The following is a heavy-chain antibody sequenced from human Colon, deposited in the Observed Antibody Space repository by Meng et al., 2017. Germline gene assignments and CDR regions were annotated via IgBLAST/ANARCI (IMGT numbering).Heavy chain of an antibody. Sequence: GESLKISCQTSGYSFTSYWIGWVRQEPGKGLEWMGIIFPGKSNILYSPSVQGQVTISADNSISTAYLQWSSLKAPDAAIYYCARPSTMAGGFDFWGQGTLVTVSS. CDR3: ARPSTMAGGFDF. J-gene: IGHJ4*02. V-gene: IGHV5-51*01. D-gene: IGHD4/OR15-4a*01. CDR1: GYSFTSYW. CDR2: IFPGKSNI.